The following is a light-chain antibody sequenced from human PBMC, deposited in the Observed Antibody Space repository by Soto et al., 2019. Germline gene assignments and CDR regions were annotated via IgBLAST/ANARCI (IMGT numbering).Light chain of an antibody. CDR2: GAS. J-gene: IGKJ5*01. CDR1: QSLLSSNGKTY. CDR3: QQYSTSPIT. V-gene: IGKV2-28*01. Sequence: DIVLTQSPLSLPVTPGEPASISCRSSQSLLSSNGKTYLDWYLQKPGQSPQVLIYGASSRATGIPDRFSGGGSGTDFSLTITRLDPEDFAVYYCQQYSTSPITFGQGTRLEIK.